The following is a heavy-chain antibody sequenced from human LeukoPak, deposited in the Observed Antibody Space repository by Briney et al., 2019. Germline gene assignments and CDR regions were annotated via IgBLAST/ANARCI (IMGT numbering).Heavy chain of an antibody. Sequence: GGSPRLSCAPSGFTFSSYWMSWVRQAPGKGLEWVANIKQDGSEKYYVDSVKGRFTISRDNGKNSLYLQMNSLRAEDTAVYYCARKAYGLDVWGKGTTVTVSS. CDR1: GFTFSSYW. CDR2: IKQDGSEK. CDR3: ARKAYGLDV. J-gene: IGHJ6*04. V-gene: IGHV3-7*03.